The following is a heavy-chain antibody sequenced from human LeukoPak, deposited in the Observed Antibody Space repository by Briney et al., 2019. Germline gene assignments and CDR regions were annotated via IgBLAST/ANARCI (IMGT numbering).Heavy chain of an antibody. J-gene: IGHJ5*02. D-gene: IGHD3-10*01. CDR2: IYYSGTT. V-gene: IGHV4-59*01. CDR3: ARVGYGSGSWGWFDP. Sequence: KPSETLSLTCTVSGGSISGFFWSWIRQSPGKGLEYVGYIYYSGTTNYNPTPKSRVGMSVDTSKNQFFLNLTSVTAADTAIHYCARVGYGSGSWGWFDPWGQGTLVTVAS. CDR1: GGSISGFF.